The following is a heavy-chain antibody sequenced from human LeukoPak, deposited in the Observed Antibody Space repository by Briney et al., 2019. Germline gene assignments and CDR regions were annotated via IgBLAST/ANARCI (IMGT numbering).Heavy chain of an antibody. V-gene: IGHV1-3*01. CDR1: GGTFSSYA. D-gene: IGHD2-15*01. CDR2: INVGNGNT. CDR3: VRWWLRGYYFDY. Sequence: AASVKVSCTASGGTFSSYAISWVRQAPGQRLEWMGWINVGNGNTKYSQKSQGRVTITRDTSASTVYMELSSLRSEDTAVYYCVRWWLRGYYFDYWGQGTLVTVSS. J-gene: IGHJ4*02.